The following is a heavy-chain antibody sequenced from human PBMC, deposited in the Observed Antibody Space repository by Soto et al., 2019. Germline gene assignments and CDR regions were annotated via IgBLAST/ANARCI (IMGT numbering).Heavy chain of an antibody. Sequence: QVQLVESGGGVVQPGRSLRLSCAASGFTFSSYGMHWVRQAPGKGLEWVATIWYDGSNKYYADFVKGRFTISSDDSKNTLYLHMNSRIAEDTAVYYCARGQFDDSSGGFDYWGQGTLVTVSS. J-gene: IGHJ4*02. D-gene: IGHD3-22*01. CDR1: GFTFSSYG. V-gene: IGHV3-33*01. CDR2: IWYDGSNK. CDR3: ARGQFDDSSGGFDY.